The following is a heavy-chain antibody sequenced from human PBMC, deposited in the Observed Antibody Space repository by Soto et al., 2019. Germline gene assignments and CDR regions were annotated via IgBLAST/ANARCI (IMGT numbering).Heavy chain of an antibody. CDR2: MSGSGGST. D-gene: IGHD2-15*01. V-gene: IGHV3-23*01. Sequence: EVQLLESGGGLVQPGGSLRLSCAASGFTFSSYAMSWFRQAPGKGLEWVSAMSGSGGSTYYADSVKGRFTISRDKYKNTLYLQMNSLRAEDTAVYYCAKDRLHYCSGGSCYPDYWGQGTLVTVSS. J-gene: IGHJ4*02. CDR3: AKDRLHYCSGGSCYPDY. CDR1: GFTFSSYA.